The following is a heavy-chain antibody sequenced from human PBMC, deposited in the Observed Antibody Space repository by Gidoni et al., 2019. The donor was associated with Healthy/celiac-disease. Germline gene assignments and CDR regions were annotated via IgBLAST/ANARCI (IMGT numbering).Heavy chain of an antibody. CDR3: ARDLWERGHDAFDI. J-gene: IGHJ3*02. D-gene: IGHD1-26*01. V-gene: IGHV1-18*01. CDR2: ISAYNGNT. Sequence: QVQQVQSGAEVKKPGASVKVSCKASGYTFTSYGISWVRHAPGHGLEWMGWISAYNGNTTYAQTLQGRVTMTTDTSTSTAYMELRSLRSDDTAVYYCARDLWERGHDAFDIWGQGTMVTVSS. CDR1: GYTFTSYG.